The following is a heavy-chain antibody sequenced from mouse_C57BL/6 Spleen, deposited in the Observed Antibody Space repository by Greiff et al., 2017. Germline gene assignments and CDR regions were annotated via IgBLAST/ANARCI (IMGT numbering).Heavy chain of an antibody. D-gene: IGHD4-1*01. CDR3: ARGTLTGYYYAMDY. CDR1: GYTFTSYW. CDR2: IHPNSGST. J-gene: IGHJ4*01. V-gene: IGHV1-64*01. Sequence: VQLQQPGAELVKPGASVTLSCKASGYTFTSYWMHWVKQRPGQGLEWIGMIHPNSGSTNYNEKFKSKATLTVDKSSSTAYMQLSSLTSEDSAVYYCARGTLTGYYYAMDYWGQGTSVTVSS.